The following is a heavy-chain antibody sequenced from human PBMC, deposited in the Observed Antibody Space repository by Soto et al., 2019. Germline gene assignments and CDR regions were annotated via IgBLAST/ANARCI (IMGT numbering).Heavy chain of an antibody. J-gene: IGHJ3*02. D-gene: IGHD1-20*01. Sequence: SETLSLTCTVSGGSTSSGDYYWSWIRQPPGKGLEWIGYIYYSGSTYYNPSLKSRVTISVDTSKNQFSLKLSSVTAADTAVYYCARVRHINALDIWGQGTMVTVS. CDR2: IYYSGST. V-gene: IGHV4-30-4*01. CDR3: ARVRHINALDI. CDR1: GGSTSSGDYY.